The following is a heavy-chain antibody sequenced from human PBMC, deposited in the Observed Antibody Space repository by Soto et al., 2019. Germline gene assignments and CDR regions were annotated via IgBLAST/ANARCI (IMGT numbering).Heavy chain of an antibody. J-gene: IGHJ6*02. CDR3: ATIFSSGYYYYGMDV. Sequence: PGESLKISCKGSGYSFTSYWIGWVRQMPGKGLEWMGIIYPGDSDTRYSPSSQGQVTISADKSISTAYLQWSSLKASDTAMYYCATIFSSGYYYYGMDVWGQGTTVTVSS. D-gene: IGHD3-10*01. CDR2: IYPGDSDT. V-gene: IGHV5-51*01. CDR1: GYSFTSYW.